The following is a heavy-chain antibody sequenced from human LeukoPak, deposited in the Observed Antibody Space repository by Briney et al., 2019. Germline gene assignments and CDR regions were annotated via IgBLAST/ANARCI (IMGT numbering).Heavy chain of an antibody. J-gene: IGHJ4*02. D-gene: IGHD6-13*01. CDR1: GGSISSGDYY. V-gene: IGHV4-30-4*08. CDR3: ARGKWVAAAGMLDY. Sequence: PSETLSLTCTVSGGSISSGDYYWSWIRQPPGKGLEWIGYIYYSGSTYYNPSLKSRVTISVDTSKNQFSLKLSSVTAADTAVYDCARGKWVAAAGMLDYWGQGTLVTVSS. CDR2: IYYSGST.